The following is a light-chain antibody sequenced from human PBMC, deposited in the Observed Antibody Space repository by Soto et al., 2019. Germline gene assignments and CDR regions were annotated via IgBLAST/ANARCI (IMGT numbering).Light chain of an antibody. V-gene: IGLV1-51*01. CDR2: DSN. CDR3: GTWDNSLSAGA. J-gene: IGLJ2*01. Sequence: QSVLTQPPSLSATPGQKVTISCSGSSSNIGNNDVSWYQQLPGTAPKLIIYDSNKRPSGIPDRFSGSKSGTSATLGITGLQTGDEADDYCGTWDNSLSAGAFGGGTKVTVL. CDR1: SSNIGNND.